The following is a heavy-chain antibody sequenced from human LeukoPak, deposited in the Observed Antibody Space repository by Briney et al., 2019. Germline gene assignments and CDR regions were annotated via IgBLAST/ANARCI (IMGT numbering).Heavy chain of an antibody. D-gene: IGHD4-11*01. J-gene: IGHJ6*02. CDR3: ARDQTVTTERYDYYYYYGMDV. V-gene: IGHV3-30-3*01. CDR2: ISYDGSNK. Sequence: PGGSLRLSCAASGFTFSSYAMHWVRQAPGKGLEWVAVISYDGSNKYYADSVKGRFTISRVNSKNTLYLQMNSLRAEDTAVYYCARDQTVTTERYDYYYYYGMDVWGQGTAVTVSS. CDR1: GFTFSSYA.